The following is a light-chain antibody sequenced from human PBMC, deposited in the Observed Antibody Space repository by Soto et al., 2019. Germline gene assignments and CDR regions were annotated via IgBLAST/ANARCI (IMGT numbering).Light chain of an antibody. J-gene: IGLJ1*01. CDR1: SADIGAGYD. Sequence: QSVLTQPPSVSEAPGQRVTISCTGTSADIGAGYDVHWYQQLPGAAPKLLIYSNAIRPSGVPDRFSASKSGTSASLAITGLRAEDEADYYCQSYDSSLTTYVFGNGTKLTVL. CDR2: SNA. V-gene: IGLV1-40*01. CDR3: QSYDSSLTTYV.